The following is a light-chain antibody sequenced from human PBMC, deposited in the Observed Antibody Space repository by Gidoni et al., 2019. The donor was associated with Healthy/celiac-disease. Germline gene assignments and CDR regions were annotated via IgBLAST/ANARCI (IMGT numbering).Light chain of an antibody. Sequence: DIQLTQSPSFLSASVGDRVTITCRASQGISSYLAWYQQKPGKAPKLLIYAASTLQSGVPSRFSGSGSGTEFTLTISSLQPEDFATYYCQQSRAFGQGPKVEIK. CDR2: AAS. J-gene: IGKJ1*01. V-gene: IGKV1-9*01. CDR1: QGISSY. CDR3: QQSRA.